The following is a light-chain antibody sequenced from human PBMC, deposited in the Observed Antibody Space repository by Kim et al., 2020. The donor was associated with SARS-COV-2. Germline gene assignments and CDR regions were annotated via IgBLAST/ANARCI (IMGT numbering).Light chain of an antibody. CDR1: QSVSSN. J-gene: IGKJ4*01. CDR2: GAS. Sequence: VSPGERATLYCRASQSVSSNVAWYQQKPGQAPRLLIYGASTRATGIPARFSGSGSGTEFTLTISSLQSEDFAVYYCQQYNNWPFTFGGGTKVDIK. CDR3: QQYNNWPFT. V-gene: IGKV3-15*01.